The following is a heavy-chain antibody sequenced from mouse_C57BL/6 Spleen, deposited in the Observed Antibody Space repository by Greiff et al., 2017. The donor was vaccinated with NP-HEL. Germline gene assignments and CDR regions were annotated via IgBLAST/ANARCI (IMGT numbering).Heavy chain of an antibody. D-gene: IGHD1-1*01. CDR1: GYTFTSYW. Sequence: VQLQQPGAELVRPGTSVKLSCKASGYTFTSYWMHWVKQRPGQGLEWIGVIDPSDSYTNYNQKFKGKATLTVDTSSSTAYMQLSSLTSEDSAVYYCASYYYGSSYGFAYWGQGTLVTVSA. J-gene: IGHJ3*01. V-gene: IGHV1-59*01. CDR2: IDPSDSYT. CDR3: ASYYYGSSYGFAY.